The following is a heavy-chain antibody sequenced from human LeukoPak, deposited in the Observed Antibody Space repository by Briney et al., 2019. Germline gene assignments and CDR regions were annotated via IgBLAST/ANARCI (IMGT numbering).Heavy chain of an antibody. Sequence: PSETLSLTCAVSGASISSSSYYWGWIRQPPGKGLEWIGSIYYSGSTYYNPSLKSRVTISVDTSKNQFSLKLSSVTAADTAVYYCARLFTMVRGVSYYFDYWGQGTLVTVSS. V-gene: IGHV4-39*01. CDR1: GASISSSSYY. CDR3: ARLFTMVRGVSYYFDY. D-gene: IGHD3-10*01. CDR2: IYYSGST. J-gene: IGHJ4*02.